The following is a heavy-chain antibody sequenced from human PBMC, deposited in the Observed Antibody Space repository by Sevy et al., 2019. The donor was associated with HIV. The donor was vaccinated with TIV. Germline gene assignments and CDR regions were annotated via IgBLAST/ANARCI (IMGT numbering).Heavy chain of an antibody. CDR3: AKDFTGYNGMDV. CDR2: ISYAGSSQ. V-gene: IGHV3-30*18. J-gene: IGHJ6*02. D-gene: IGHD3-9*01. CDR1: GFTFSTYG. Sequence: GGSLRLSCVASGFTFSTYGMHWVRQAPGKGLEWVAVISYAGSSQYYADSVKGRFTISRDNSKNILYLQMVSLRAEDTAVYYCAKDFTGYNGMDVWGQGTMVTVSS.